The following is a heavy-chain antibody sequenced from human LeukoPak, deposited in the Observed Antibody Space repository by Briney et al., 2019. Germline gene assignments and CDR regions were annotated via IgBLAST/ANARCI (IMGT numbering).Heavy chain of an antibody. CDR1: GGTFSSYA. J-gene: IGHJ5*02. Sequence: SVKVSCEASGGTFSSYAISWVRQAPGQGLEWMGGIIPIFGTANYAQKFQGRVTITADESTSTAYMELSSLRSEDTAVYYCARDTVSYYYDSSGYPRFDPWGQGTLVTVSS. D-gene: IGHD3-22*01. CDR2: IIPIFGTA. CDR3: ARDTVSYYYDSSGYPRFDP. V-gene: IGHV1-69*13.